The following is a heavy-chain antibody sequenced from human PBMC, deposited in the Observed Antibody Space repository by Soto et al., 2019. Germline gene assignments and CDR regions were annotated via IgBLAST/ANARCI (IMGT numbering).Heavy chain of an antibody. CDR3: ARDIGQRQLVREGY. CDR1: GFTFSTYG. D-gene: IGHD6-13*01. J-gene: IGHJ4*02. Sequence: QVQLVQSGGGVVQPGRSLRLSCAASGFTFSTYGMHWVRQAPGKGLEWVAVIWYDGSNKDYADSVKGRFTISRDNSKNTLYLQMNSLRAEDTAVYYCARDIGQRQLVREGYWGQGTLVTVSS. V-gene: IGHV3-33*01. CDR2: IWYDGSNK.